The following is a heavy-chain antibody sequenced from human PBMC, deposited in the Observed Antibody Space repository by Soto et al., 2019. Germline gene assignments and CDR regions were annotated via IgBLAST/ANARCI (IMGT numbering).Heavy chain of an antibody. CDR1: QFTFTNYA. D-gene: IGHD5-12*01. Sequence: EVQLLESGGGLVQPGGSLRLSCAGSQFTFTNYAMNWVRQAPGKGLEWVSAIGGGGGDAYYADSVRGRFTISRDNPRNTLYLQMNSLRAEDTAVYYCTKDSRGYNRPIASWGQGTLVTVSS. CDR2: IGGGGGDA. CDR3: TKDSRGYNRPIAS. V-gene: IGHV3-23*01. J-gene: IGHJ4*02.